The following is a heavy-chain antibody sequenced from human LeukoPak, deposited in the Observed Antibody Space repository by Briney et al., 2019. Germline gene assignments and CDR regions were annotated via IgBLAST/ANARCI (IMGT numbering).Heavy chain of an antibody. CDR1: GFTFSNYM. CDR3: LRDLNWSLDQ. CDR2: IKSDGVTI. D-gene: IGHD1-20*01. V-gene: IGHV3-74*01. J-gene: IGHJ4*02. Sequence: GGSLRLSCAASGFTFSNYMMHWVRQAPGKGLVWVSRIKSDGVTITYADSVKGRFTISRDNAKNTLYLQMNSLRAEDTAVYYCLRDLNWSLDQWGQGTLVTVSS.